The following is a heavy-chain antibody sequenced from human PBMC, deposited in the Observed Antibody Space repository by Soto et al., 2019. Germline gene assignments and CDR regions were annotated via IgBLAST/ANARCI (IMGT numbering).Heavy chain of an antibody. CDR3: ARPGGDSGTPRYYYYYGMDV. V-gene: IGHV1-18*01. J-gene: IGHJ6*02. CDR1: GYTFTSYG. CDR2: ISAYNGNT. D-gene: IGHD1-26*01. Sequence: AASVKVSCKASGYTFTSYGISWVRQAPGQGLEWMGWISAYNGNTNYAQKLQGRVTMTTDTSTSTAYMELRSLRSDDTAVYYCARPGGDSGTPRYYYYYGMDVWGQGTTVTVSS.